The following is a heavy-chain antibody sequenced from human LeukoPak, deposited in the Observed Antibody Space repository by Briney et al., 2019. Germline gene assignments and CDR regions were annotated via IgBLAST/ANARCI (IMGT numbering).Heavy chain of an antibody. CDR1: GFTFSAYE. Sequence: PGGSLRLSCVGSGFTFSAYEMNWVRQAPGKGLEWISYISDSGSTIYYADSVKGRFDISRDNAKNSLYLQMNSLRAEDTAVYYCAREFYSNYACDYWGQGTLVTVSS. CDR2: ISDSGSTI. CDR3: AREFYSNYACDY. D-gene: IGHD4-11*01. J-gene: IGHJ4*02. V-gene: IGHV3-48*03.